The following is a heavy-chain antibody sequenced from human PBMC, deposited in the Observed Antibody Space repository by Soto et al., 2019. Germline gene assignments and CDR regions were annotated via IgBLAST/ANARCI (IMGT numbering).Heavy chain of an antibody. CDR1: GGTFSSYT. V-gene: IGHV1-69*04. J-gene: IGHJ6*04. CDR2: IIPILGIA. CDR3: ARDGSAYYDFWSGSVRMDV. Sequence: SVKVSCKASGGTFSSYTISWVRQAPGQGLEWMGRIIPILGIANYAQKFQGRVTITADKSTSTAYMELSSLRSEDTAVYYCARDGSAYYDFWSGSVRMDVWGKGTTVTVSS. D-gene: IGHD3-3*01.